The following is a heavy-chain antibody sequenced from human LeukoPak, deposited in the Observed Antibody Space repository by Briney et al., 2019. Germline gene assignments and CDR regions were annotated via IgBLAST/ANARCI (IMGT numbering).Heavy chain of an antibody. CDR1: GGSFSGNF. J-gene: IGHJ4*02. Sequence: SETLSLTCAVDGGSFSGNFWSWVRQPPGKGLEWIGEINHRGNTNYNPSLKSRVTISVDTSKNQFSLKLRSVTAADTAVYYCARVPESVGLNYFDSRGQGTQVTVPS. CDR2: INHRGNT. CDR3: ARVPESVGLNYFDS. D-gene: IGHD3-16*01. V-gene: IGHV4-34*01.